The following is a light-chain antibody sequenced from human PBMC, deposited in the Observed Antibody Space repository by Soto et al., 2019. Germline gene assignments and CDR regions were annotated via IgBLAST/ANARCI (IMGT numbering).Light chain of an antibody. J-gene: IGKJ4*01. Sequence: AIRMTQSPSSLSASTGDSFTITCRASQGISSYLAWYQQKPGKAPKLLIYAASTLQSGVPSRFSGSGSGTDFTLTISCLQSEDFATYYCQQYYSYPALTFGGGTKVEIK. CDR3: QQYYSYPALT. CDR2: AAS. CDR1: QGISSY. V-gene: IGKV1-8*01.